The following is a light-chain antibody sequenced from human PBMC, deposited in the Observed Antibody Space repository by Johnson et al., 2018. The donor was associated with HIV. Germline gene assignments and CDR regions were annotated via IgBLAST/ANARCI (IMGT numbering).Light chain of an antibody. CDR1: SSNIGNNY. CDR2: ENN. J-gene: IGLJ1*01. Sequence: SVLTQPPSVSAAPGQKVTISCSGSSSNIGNNYVSWYQQLPGTAPKLLIYENNKRPSGIPDRFSGSKSGTSATLGITGLQTGDEADYYCGTGDSSLSAGGVCGTGTKVTVL. CDR3: GTGDSSLSAGGV. V-gene: IGLV1-51*02.